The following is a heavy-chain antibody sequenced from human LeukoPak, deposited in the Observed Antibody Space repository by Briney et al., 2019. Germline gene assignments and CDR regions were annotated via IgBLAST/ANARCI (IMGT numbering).Heavy chain of an antibody. CDR1: RFTFSYFA. CDR2: LSDDGSNK. Sequence: PGRSLRLSCAASRFTFSYFAMHWVRQAPGKGLGWVAVLSDDGSNKFYADSVKGRFTISGDNSKNTLYLQMNSLRAEDTAFYYCAKDPHSSSWYYFDSWGQGTLVTVSS. D-gene: IGHD6-13*01. CDR3: AKDPHSSSWYYFDS. J-gene: IGHJ4*02. V-gene: IGHV3-30*18.